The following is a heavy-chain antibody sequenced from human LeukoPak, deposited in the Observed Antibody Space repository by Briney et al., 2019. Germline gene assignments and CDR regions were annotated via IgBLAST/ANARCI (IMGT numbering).Heavy chain of an antibody. J-gene: IGHJ4*02. V-gene: IGHV3-30-3*01. Sequence: GRSLRLSCAASGFTFSSYAMHWVRQAPGKGLEWVAVISYDGSNKYYADSVKGRFTISRDNSKNTLYLQMNSLRAGDTAVYYCARESIAARRGFDYWGQGTLVTVSS. CDR2: ISYDGSNK. CDR1: GFTFSSYA. D-gene: IGHD6-6*01. CDR3: ARESIAARRGFDY.